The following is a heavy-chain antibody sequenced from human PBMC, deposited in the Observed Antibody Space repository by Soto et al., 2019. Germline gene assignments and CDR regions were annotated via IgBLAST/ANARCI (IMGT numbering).Heavy chain of an antibody. CDR2: ISWNSGSI. CDR1: GFRFSSYW. CDR3: AKATFIAVADVHWYFDY. J-gene: IGHJ4*02. Sequence: GGSLRLSCAASGFRFSSYWMHWFRQAPGKGLEWVSGISWNSGSIGYADSVKGRFTISRDSAKNSLYLQMNSLRAEDTALYYCAKATFIAVADVHWYFDYWGQGTLVTVSS. D-gene: IGHD6-19*01. V-gene: IGHV3-9*01.